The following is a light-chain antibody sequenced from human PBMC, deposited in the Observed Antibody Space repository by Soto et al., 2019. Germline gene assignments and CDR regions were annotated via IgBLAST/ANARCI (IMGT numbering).Light chain of an antibody. Sequence: DIEMTQSPSTLSASLGDRATITCRASQSIRYRLAWFQQKAGKAPKLLIYEASRLESGVPSRISGSGSGTEFTLTISSLQPDDFATYYCQQYTSYPWTLGQGTKVDI. CDR1: QSIRYR. CDR3: QQYTSYPWT. CDR2: EAS. V-gene: IGKV1-5*03. J-gene: IGKJ1*01.